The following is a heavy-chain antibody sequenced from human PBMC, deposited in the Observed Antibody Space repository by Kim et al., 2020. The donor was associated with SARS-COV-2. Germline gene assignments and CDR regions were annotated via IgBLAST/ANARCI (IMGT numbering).Heavy chain of an antibody. CDR1: GFTSTSSA. D-gene: IGHD3-10*01. CDR3: AAAPRFGAYGMDV. V-gene: IGHV1-58*01. CDR2: IAFGSGKT. Sequence: SVKVSCKASGFTSTSSAVQWVRQARGQRPEWIGWIAFGSGKTNYAQSLQGRVALTRDMSTTAHMELSSLRSEDTAVYYCAAAPRFGAYGMDVWGQGTTV. J-gene: IGHJ6*02.